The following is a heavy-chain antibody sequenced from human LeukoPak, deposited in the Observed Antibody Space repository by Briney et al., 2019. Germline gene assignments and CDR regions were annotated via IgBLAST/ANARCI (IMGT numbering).Heavy chain of an antibody. V-gene: IGHV3-21*01. D-gene: IGHD6-13*01. CDR3: ARGIAAAGTLI. Sequence: GGSLRLSCAASGFTFSSYSMNWVRQAPGEGLEWVSSISSSSSYIYYADSVKGRFTISRDNAKNSLYLQMNSLRAEDTAVYYCARGIAAAGTLIWGQGTMVTVSS. CDR1: GFTFSSYS. J-gene: IGHJ3*02. CDR2: ISSSSSYI.